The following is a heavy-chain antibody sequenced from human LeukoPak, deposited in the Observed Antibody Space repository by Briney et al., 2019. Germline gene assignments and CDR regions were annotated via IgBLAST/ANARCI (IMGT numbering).Heavy chain of an antibody. CDR2: IYPADSET. Sequence: GESLKISCRVSGYAFASYWIGWVRQVPGKGLEWMGIIYPADSETKSSPSFQGQVTISADKSISTAYLQWSSLKASDTAMYYCARLGSVSSVDFDYWGQGTLVTVSS. V-gene: IGHV5-51*01. J-gene: IGHJ4*02. CDR1: GYAFASYW. CDR3: ARLGSVSSVDFDY. D-gene: IGHD3-16*02.